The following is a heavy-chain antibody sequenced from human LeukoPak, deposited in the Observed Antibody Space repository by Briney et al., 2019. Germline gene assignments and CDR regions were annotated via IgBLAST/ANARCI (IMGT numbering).Heavy chain of an antibody. Sequence: ASVKVSCTTSGYTFTNFAIHWVRQAPGQRLEWMGWINAGNGNTKYSQNLQGRVTIAGDTSASTAYMELTSLRSEDTAVHYCARGLLWFGELSTLGYWGQGTLVTVSS. J-gene: IGHJ4*02. CDR2: INAGNGNT. CDR1: GYTFTNFA. CDR3: ARGLLWFGELSTLGY. V-gene: IGHV1-3*01. D-gene: IGHD3-10*01.